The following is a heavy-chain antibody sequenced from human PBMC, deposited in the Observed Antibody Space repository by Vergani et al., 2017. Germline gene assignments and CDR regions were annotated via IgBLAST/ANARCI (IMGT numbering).Heavy chain of an antibody. CDR3: ARETASGLIPFDP. CDR2: IYPSGSA. J-gene: IGHJ5*02. V-gene: IGHV4-61*02. CDR1: GGSISSGRYY. Sequence: QVQLQESGPGLVKPSQTLSLTCTVSGGSISSGRYYWSWIRQPAGKGLEWIGHIYPSGSANYNPSLKSRVTISVDTSKNQFSLKLSSVTAADTAVYYCARETASGLIPFDPWGQGTLVTVSS. D-gene: IGHD6-13*01.